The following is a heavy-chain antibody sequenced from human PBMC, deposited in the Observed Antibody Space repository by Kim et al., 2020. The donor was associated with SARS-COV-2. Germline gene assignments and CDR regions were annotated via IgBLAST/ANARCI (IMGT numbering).Heavy chain of an antibody. CDR2: IKQDGSEK. Sequence: GGSLRLSCAASGFTFSSYWMSWVRQAPGKGLEWVANIKQDGSEKYYVDSVKGRFTISRDNAKNSLYLQMNSLRAEDTAVYYCARVGYSGCYYAFDNWGQGNLFSVSS. J-gene: IGHJ4*02. CDR1: GFTFSSYW. V-gene: IGHV3-7*03. D-gene: IGHD1-26*01. CDR3: ARVGYSGCYYAFDN.